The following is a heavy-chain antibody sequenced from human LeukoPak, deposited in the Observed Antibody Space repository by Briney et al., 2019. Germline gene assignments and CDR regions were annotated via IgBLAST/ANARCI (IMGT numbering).Heavy chain of an antibody. D-gene: IGHD1-26*01. CDR2: INHSGST. J-gene: IGHJ4*02. V-gene: IGHV4-34*01. Sequence: SETLSLTCAVYGGSFSGYYWSWIRQPPGKGLGWIGEINHSGSTNYNPSLKSRVTISVDTSKNQFSLKLSSVTAADTAVYYCARQQYSGSEFDYWGQGTLVTVSS. CDR1: GGSFSGYY. CDR3: ARQQYSGSEFDY.